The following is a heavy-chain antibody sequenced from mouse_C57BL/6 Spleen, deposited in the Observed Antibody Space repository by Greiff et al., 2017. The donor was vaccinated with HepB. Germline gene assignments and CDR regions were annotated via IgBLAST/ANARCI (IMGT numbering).Heavy chain of an antibody. CDR3: TRTYGDYGSTDYAMDY. J-gene: IGHJ4*01. D-gene: IGHD1-1*01. V-gene: IGHV1-15*01. CDR1: GYTFTDYE. CDR2: IDPETGGT. Sequence: QVQLKESGAELVRPGASVTLSCKASGYTFTDYEMHWVKQTPVHGLEWIGAIDPETGGTAYNQKFKGKAILTADKSSSTAYMELRSLTSEDSAVYYCTRTYGDYGSTDYAMDYWGQGTSVTVSS.